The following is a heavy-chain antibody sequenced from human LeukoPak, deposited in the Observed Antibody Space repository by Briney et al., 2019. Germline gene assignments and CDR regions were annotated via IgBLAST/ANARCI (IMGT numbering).Heavy chain of an antibody. CDR2: IWYDGSDN. CDR3: ARESAPRYYGDFDY. Sequence: GGSLRLSCAASGFTFSSYGMHWVRQAPGKGLEWVAVIWYDGSDNYYADSVKGRFTISRDDSKNTVYLQMDSLRAEDTAVYYCARESAPRYYGDFDYWGQGTLVTVSS. J-gene: IGHJ4*02. CDR1: GFTFSSYG. V-gene: IGHV3-33*01. D-gene: IGHD4-17*01.